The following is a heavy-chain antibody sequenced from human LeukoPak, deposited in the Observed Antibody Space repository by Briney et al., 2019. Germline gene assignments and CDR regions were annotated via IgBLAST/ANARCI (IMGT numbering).Heavy chain of an antibody. D-gene: IGHD4-23*01. J-gene: IGHJ4*02. V-gene: IGHV3-30*18. CDR3: AKDPPRHGFGGKGSDY. CDR2: ISYDGSNK. Sequence: NPGGSLRLSCAASGFTFSTYGMHWVRQAPGKGLEWVAVISYDGSNKYYADSVKGRFTISRDNSKNTLYLQMNSLRVEDTAVYYCAKDPPRHGFGGKGSDYWGQGTLVTVSS. CDR1: GFTFSTYG.